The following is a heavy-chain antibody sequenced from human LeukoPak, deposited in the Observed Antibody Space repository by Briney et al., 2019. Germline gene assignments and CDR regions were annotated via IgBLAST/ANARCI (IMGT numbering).Heavy chain of an antibody. CDR2: VKQDGSER. Sequence: GGSLRLSCSASGFTFNNYWMNWVRQAPGKGLEWVANVKQDGSERNYVDSVKGRFTISRDNTKNSLYLQMNSLRVEDTAVYYCAGGTGWIIDQWGQGTLVTVAS. J-gene: IGHJ4*02. CDR1: GFTFNNYW. D-gene: IGHD3/OR15-3a*01. CDR3: AGGTGWIIDQ. V-gene: IGHV3-7*01.